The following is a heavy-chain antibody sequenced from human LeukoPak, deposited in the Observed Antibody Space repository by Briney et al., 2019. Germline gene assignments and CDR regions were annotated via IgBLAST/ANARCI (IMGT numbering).Heavy chain of an antibody. CDR1: GFSLSTSGMR. D-gene: IGHD2-21*02. CDR3: ARTPYCGGDCYVDY. Sequence: ESGPALVKPTPTLTLTCTFSGFSLSTSGMRVSWIRQPPGKALEWLARIDWDDDKFYSTSLKTRLTISKDTSKNQVVLTMTNMDPVDTATYYCARTPYCGGDCYVDYWGQGTLVTVSS. CDR2: IDWDDDK. J-gene: IGHJ4*02. V-gene: IGHV2-70*04.